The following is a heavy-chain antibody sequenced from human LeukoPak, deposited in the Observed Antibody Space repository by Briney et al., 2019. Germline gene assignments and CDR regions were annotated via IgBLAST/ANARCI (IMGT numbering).Heavy chain of an antibody. D-gene: IGHD5-18*01. Sequence: SETLSLTCAVYGGSFSGYYWSWIRQPPGKGLEWIGEINHNGSTNYNPSLKSRVTISVDTSKNQFSLKLSSVTAADTAVYYCARGRGYSYGPRIDYWGQGTLVTVSS. CDR1: GGSFSGYY. CDR2: INHNGST. J-gene: IGHJ4*02. V-gene: IGHV4-34*01. CDR3: ARGRGYSYGPRIDY.